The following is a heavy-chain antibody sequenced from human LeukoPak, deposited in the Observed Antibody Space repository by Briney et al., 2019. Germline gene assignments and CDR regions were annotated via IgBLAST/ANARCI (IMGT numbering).Heavy chain of an antibody. J-gene: IGHJ4*02. CDR3: ARADIATVFDF. D-gene: IGHD5-24*01. V-gene: IGHV4-31*03. Sequence: SETLSLTCTVSGGSISSGADYWSWIRQHPGKGLEWIRYISYSGSTYYNPSLKTRLTISVDTSKNQFSLKLDSVTAADTAFYYCARADIATVFDFWGRGTLVIVSS. CDR1: GGSISSGADY. CDR2: ISYSGST.